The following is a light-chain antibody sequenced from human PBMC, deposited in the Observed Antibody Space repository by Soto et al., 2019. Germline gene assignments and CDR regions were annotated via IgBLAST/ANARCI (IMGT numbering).Light chain of an antibody. V-gene: IGKV1-5*01. CDR2: DAS. CDR1: QTISSW. CDR3: PPYNSFSGT. Sequence: DIQMTQAPSALCGAVGDRVTITCRASQTISSWLAWYQQKPGKAPKLLIYDASSLESGVPSRFSGRGSGTQFTLTISSLQPDDFATYYCPPYNSFSGTFGPGTKVDIK. J-gene: IGKJ1*01.